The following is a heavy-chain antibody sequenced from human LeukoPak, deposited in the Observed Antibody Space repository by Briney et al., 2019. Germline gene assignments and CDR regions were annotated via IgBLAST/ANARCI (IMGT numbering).Heavy chain of an antibody. Sequence: GGSLRLSCAASGFTFSSYAMSWVRQAPGNGLEWVSAISGSGGSTYYADSVKGRFTISRDNSKNTLNLQMNSLRAEDTAVYYCAKEGHGGDYYYGMDVWGQGTTVTVSS. CDR2: ISGSGGST. CDR1: GFTFSSYA. V-gene: IGHV3-23*01. CDR3: AKEGHGGDYYYGMDV. J-gene: IGHJ6*02. D-gene: IGHD4-17*01.